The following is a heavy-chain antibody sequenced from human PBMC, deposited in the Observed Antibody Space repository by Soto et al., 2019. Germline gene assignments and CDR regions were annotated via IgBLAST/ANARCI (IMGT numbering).Heavy chain of an antibody. J-gene: IGHJ4*02. CDR2: IYWDEDK. CDR3: AHSARYNWDSPFDF. Sequence: QITLKESGPTLVKPTQTLTLTCTLSGVSLNTTGVGVGWIRQPPGKALEWLALIYWDEDKRYSPPMKSRLSITKDTSKHQVVHTMTDMHPVTTATYYCAHSARYNWDSPFDFWGQGTLVTVSS. D-gene: IGHD1-7*01. V-gene: IGHV2-5*02. CDR1: GVSLNTTGVG.